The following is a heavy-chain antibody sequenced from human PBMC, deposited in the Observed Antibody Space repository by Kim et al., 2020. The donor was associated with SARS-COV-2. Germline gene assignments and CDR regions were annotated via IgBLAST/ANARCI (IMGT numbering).Heavy chain of an antibody. CDR3: ARDRYFDY. J-gene: IGHJ4*02. CDR2: IYGGSDT. CDR1: GFTVSSTY. Sequence: GGSLRLSCAASGFTVSSTYMSWVRQAPGKGLQWVSFIYGGSDTYYADSVKGRFTISTDNSKNILYLQMNSLRAEDTAVYYCARDRYFDYWGQGTLVNVSS. V-gene: IGHV3-53*01.